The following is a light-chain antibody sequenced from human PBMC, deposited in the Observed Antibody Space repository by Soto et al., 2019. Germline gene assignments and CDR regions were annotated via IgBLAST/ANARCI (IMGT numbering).Light chain of an antibody. CDR1: KNDIGVYDF. CDR2: EVV. Sequence: QSALTQPPSASGSPGQSVTISCTGTKNDIGVYDFVSWYQHHPVKAPRLIIYEVVQRPSGVPDRFSGSKSGNTASLTVSGLQAADEDDYFCKSYAGSNTYVFGSGTKVTVL. V-gene: IGLV2-8*01. J-gene: IGLJ1*01. CDR3: KSYAGSNTYV.